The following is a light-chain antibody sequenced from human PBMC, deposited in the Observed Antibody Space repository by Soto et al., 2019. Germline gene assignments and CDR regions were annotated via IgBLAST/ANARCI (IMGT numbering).Light chain of an antibody. J-gene: IGLJ3*02. CDR2: LEGSGSY. CDR1: SGHSSYN. CDR3: ETWDRNTRV. V-gene: IGLV4-60*02. Sequence: QSVLTQSSSASASLGSSVKLTCTLSSGHSSYNIAWHQQQPGKAPRYLMKLEGSGSYNKGSGVPDRFSGSSSGADRYLTISTLQFEDEADYYCETWDRNTRVFGGGTKLTVL.